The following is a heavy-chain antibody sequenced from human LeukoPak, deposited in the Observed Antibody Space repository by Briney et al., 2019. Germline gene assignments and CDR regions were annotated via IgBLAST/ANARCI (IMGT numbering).Heavy chain of an antibody. D-gene: IGHD2-2*03. CDR2: IEQDGSEK. J-gene: IGHJ6*03. CDR3: ARVTVDIVVVPAAAGTFYYYYYMDV. CDR1: GFTFSSYW. Sequence: GGSLRLSCAASGFTFSSYWMSWVRQAPGKGLEWVANIEQDGSEKYYVDSVKGRFTISRDNAKNSLYLQMNSLRAEDTAVYYCARVTVDIVVVPAAAGTFYYYYYMDVWGKGTTVTVSS. V-gene: IGHV3-7*01.